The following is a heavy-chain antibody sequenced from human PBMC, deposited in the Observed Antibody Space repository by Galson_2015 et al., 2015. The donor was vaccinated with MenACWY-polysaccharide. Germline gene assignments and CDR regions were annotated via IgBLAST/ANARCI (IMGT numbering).Heavy chain of an antibody. CDR1: GFTFSNYG. CDR3: ARDISSKWYDY. CDR2: IWHGGDHK. V-gene: IGHV3-33*01. D-gene: IGHD3-3*02. Sequence: SLRLSCAASGFTFSNYGMHWFRQAPGKGLEWVAVIWHGGDHKYYAESVKGRFSISRDNSKNTLYLQMNSLRVEDMAVYFCARDISSKWYDYWGQEPWSPSPQ. J-gene: IGHJ5*01.